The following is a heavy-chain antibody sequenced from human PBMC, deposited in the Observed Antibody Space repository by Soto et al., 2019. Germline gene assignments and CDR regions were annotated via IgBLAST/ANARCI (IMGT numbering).Heavy chain of an antibody. CDR1: GFTFSSYA. Sequence: GGSLRLSCAASGFTFSSYAMSLARQAPGKGLEWVSAISGSGGSTYYADSVKGRFTISRDNSKNTLYLQMNSLRAEDTAVYYCAKGPIVVPAAMPYYFDYWGQGTLVTVSS. CDR3: AKGPIVVPAAMPYYFDY. CDR2: ISGSGGST. D-gene: IGHD2-2*01. J-gene: IGHJ4*02. V-gene: IGHV3-23*01.